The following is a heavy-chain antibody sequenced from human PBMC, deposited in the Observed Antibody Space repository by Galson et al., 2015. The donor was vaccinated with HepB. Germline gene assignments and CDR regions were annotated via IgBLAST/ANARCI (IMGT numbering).Heavy chain of an antibody. CDR3: ASAPRGGV. V-gene: IGHV3-48*02. D-gene: IGHD3-10*01. CDR1: GFTFSSYS. CDR2: ISSSSSTI. Sequence: SLRLSCAATGFTFSSYSMNWVRQAPGKGLEWGSYISSSSSTIYYADSVKGRFTISRDDAKSSLYLQMNSLRDEDTAVYYCASAPRGGVWGKGTTVTVSS. J-gene: IGHJ6*04.